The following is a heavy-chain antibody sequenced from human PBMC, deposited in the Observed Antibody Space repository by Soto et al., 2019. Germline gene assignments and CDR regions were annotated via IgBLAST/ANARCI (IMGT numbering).Heavy chain of an antibody. D-gene: IGHD2-15*01. CDR2: IYYSGST. CDR3: ARYIVVVVAADYYYGMDV. J-gene: IGHJ6*02. Sequence: SETLSLTCTVSGGSISISSYYWGWIRQPPGKGLEWIGSIYYSGSTYYNPSLKSRVTISVDTSKNQFSLKLSSVTAADTAVYYFARYIVVVVAADYYYGMDVWGQGTTVTVSS. V-gene: IGHV4-39*01. CDR1: GGSISISSYY.